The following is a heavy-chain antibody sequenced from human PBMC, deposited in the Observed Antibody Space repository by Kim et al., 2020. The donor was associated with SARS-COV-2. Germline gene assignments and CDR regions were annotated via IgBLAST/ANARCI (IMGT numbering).Heavy chain of an antibody. CDR2: ISYDGMNE. CDR1: GFSFSLYA. J-gene: IGHJ3*02. V-gene: IGHV3-30*04. Sequence: GGSLRLSCAASGFSFSLYAMHWVRQAPGKGLEWVAHISYDGMNEYYAESVRGRFTITIDNSKNTLFLLMNNLKVEDTALYYCARGARAFDIWGQGTMVTVSS. CDR3: ARGARAFDI.